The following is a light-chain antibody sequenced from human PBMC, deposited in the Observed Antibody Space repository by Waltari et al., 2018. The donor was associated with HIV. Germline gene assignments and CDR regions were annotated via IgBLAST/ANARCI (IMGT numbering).Light chain of an antibody. CDR2: QDF. Sequence: SYELTQPPSVSVSPGQTASITCSGDRLGEKYVSWYQQTPGQSPVLVISQDFRRPSGIPERFSGSNSGNTATLTISGTQAMDEADYYCQAWDSSTTSAVFGGGTKLTVL. CDR3: QAWDSSTTSAV. J-gene: IGLJ2*01. V-gene: IGLV3-1*01. CDR1: RLGEKY.